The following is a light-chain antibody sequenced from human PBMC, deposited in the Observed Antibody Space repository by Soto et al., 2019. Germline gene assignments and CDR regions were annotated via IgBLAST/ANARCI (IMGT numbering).Light chain of an antibody. CDR3: QQRSEVVS. CDR2: DAS. J-gene: IGKJ4*01. CDR1: QSVSSY. Sequence: EIVLTQSPATLSLSPGERATLSCRASQSVSSYLAWYQQKPGQAPRLLIYDASNRATGIPARFSGSGSGTDFTLTISSLEPEELAVYYCQQRSEVVSFCGGTKVEIK. V-gene: IGKV3-11*01.